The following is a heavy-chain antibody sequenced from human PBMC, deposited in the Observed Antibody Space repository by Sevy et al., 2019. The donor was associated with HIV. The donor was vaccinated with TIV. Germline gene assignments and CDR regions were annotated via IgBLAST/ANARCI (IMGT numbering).Heavy chain of an antibody. D-gene: IGHD3-22*01. J-gene: IGHJ4*02. CDR3: AATKDYYESSGDPFDY. CDR2: FDPEDGET. V-gene: IGHV1-24*01. Sequence: ASVKVSCKVSGYTLIQISIHWVRQAPGRGLEWMGSFDPEDGETIYAQKFQGRLTMTEDTSTDTAYMEVSSLKSEDTAVYYCAATKDYYESSGDPFDYWGQGTLVTVSS. CDR1: GYTLIQIS.